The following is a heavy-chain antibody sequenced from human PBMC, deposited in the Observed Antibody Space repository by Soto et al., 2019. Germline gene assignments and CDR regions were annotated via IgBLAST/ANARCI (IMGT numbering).Heavy chain of an antibody. CDR1: GGSISSSSYY. V-gene: IGHV4-39*02. Sequence: QLQLQESGPGLVKPSETLSLTCTVSGGSISSSSYYWGWIRQPPGKGLEWIGSIYYSGSTYYNPSLKSRVTISVDTSKNHFSLKLSSVTAADTAVYYCASNRRITIFEGWYGMDVWGQGTTVTVSS. CDR3: ASNRRITIFEGWYGMDV. D-gene: IGHD3-9*01. J-gene: IGHJ6*02. CDR2: IYYSGST.